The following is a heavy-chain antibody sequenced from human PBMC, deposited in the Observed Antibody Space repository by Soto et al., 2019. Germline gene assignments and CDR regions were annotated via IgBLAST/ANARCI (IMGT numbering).Heavy chain of an antibody. CDR2: MNPNSGNT. D-gene: IGHD3-10*01. Sequence: ASVKVSCKASGYTFTSYDINWVRQATGQGLEGMGWMNPNSGNTGYAQKFQGRVTMTRNTSISTAYMELSSLRSEDTAVYYCARGHMVRGVIIITPYYYYYMDVWGKGTTVTVSS. CDR1: GYTFTSYD. CDR3: ARGHMVRGVIIITPYYYYYMDV. V-gene: IGHV1-8*01. J-gene: IGHJ6*03.